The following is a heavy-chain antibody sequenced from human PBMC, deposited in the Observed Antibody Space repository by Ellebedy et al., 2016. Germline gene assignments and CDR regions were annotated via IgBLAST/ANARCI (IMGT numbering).Heavy chain of an antibody. CDR2: IKEDGRQT. Sequence: GESLKISCAASGFTFSRDWMTWVRQVPGKSLEWVGNIKEDGRQTYYVDSLRGRFTISRDNSKNTLYLQMNSLTVEDTAVYYCAKGNAIPGPEPLDFWGQGTLVTVSS. CDR1: GFTFSRDW. J-gene: IGHJ4*02. CDR3: AKGNAIPGPEPLDF. D-gene: IGHD1-14*01. V-gene: IGHV3-7*01.